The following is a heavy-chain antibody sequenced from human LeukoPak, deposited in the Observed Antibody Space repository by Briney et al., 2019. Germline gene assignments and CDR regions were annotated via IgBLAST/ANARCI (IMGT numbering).Heavy chain of an antibody. CDR3: ARDLYCSSTSCYNDAFDI. J-gene: IGHJ3*02. D-gene: IGHD2-2*02. Sequence: GGSLRLSCAASGFTFSSYGMHWVRQAPGKGLEWVAFIRYDGSNKYYADSVKGRFTISRDNAKNTLYLQMNSLRAEDTAVYYCARDLYCSSTSCYNDAFDIWGQGTMVTVSS. V-gene: IGHV3-30*02. CDR2: IRYDGSNK. CDR1: GFTFSSYG.